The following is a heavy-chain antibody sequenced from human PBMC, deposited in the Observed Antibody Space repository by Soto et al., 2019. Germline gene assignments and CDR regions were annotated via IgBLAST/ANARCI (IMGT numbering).Heavy chain of an antibody. D-gene: IGHD3-22*01. Sequence: SETLSLTCTVSGGSISSAGYDWSWIRQHPGKGLEWIGYIYYSGSTYYNPSLKSRVTISVDTSKNQFSLKLSSVTAADTAVYYCARGPPSGYYYYWGQGTLVTVSS. J-gene: IGHJ4*02. V-gene: IGHV4-31*03. CDR3: ARGPPSGYYYY. CDR1: GGSISSAGYD. CDR2: IYYSGST.